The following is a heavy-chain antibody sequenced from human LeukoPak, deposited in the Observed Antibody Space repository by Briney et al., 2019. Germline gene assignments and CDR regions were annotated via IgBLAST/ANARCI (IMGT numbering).Heavy chain of an antibody. D-gene: IGHD3-3*01. J-gene: IGHJ4*02. CDR1: GVTVSSTD. CDR2: IFSGGGT. CDR3: ARYLDGPENY. Sequence: GGSLRLSCAVSGVTVSSTDMSWDRQAPGKGLEWVSVIFSGGGTYYTGSVKGRFTISRDNSKNTLYLQMNSLRAEDTAVYYCARYLDGPENYWGQGTLVTVSS. V-gene: IGHV3-53*01.